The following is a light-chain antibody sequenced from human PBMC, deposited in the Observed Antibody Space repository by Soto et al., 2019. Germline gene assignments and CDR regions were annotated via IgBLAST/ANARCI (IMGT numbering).Light chain of an antibody. CDR3: SSYTSSSTEV. V-gene: IGLV2-14*01. Sequence: QSALTQPASVSGSPGQSITISCTGTSSDVGGYNYVSWYQQHPGKAPKPMIYDVSNRPSGVSNRFSGSKFGNTASLTISGLQAEDEADYYCSSYTSSSTEVFGGGTKLTVL. J-gene: IGLJ2*01. CDR2: DVS. CDR1: SSDVGGYNY.